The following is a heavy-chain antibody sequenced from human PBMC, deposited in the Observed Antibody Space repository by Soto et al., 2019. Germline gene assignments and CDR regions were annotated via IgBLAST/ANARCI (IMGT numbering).Heavy chain of an antibody. CDR1: GYSFTSYW. J-gene: IGHJ6*03. CDR2: IYPGDSDT. V-gene: IGHV5-51*01. D-gene: IGHD1-20*01. Sequence: GESLKISCKGSGYSFTSYWIGWVRQMPGKGLEWMGIIYPGDSDTRYSPSFQGQVTISADKSISTAYLQWSSLKASDTAMYYCARQTSYNYYYMDVWGKGTTVTFSS. CDR3: ARQTSYNYYYMDV.